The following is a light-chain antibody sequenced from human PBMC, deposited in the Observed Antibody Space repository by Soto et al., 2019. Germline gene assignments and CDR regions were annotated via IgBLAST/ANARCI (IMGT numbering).Light chain of an antibody. CDR3: SSYAGTNNVV. J-gene: IGLJ2*01. Sequence: QSALTQPPSASGSPGQSVTISCTGTSSDVGGYNYLSWYQHHPGKAPKLVIYEVNKRPSGVPDRFSGSKSGNTASLTVSGFQAEDEADYFCSSYAGTNNVVFGGGTKLTVL. CDR2: EVN. V-gene: IGLV2-8*01. CDR1: SSDVGGYNY.